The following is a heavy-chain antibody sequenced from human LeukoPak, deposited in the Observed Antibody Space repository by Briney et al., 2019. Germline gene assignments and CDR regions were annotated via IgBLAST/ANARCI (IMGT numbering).Heavy chain of an antibody. D-gene: IGHD3-22*01. CDR1: GFTFSDYY. J-gene: IGHJ4*02. CDR3: ARDWTTYYDSSGYYHEKNYFDY. Sequence: GGSLRLSCAASGFTFSDYYMSWISQAPGKGLEWVSYISSSGSTIYYADSVKGRFTISRDNAKNSLYLQMNSLRAEDTAVYYCARDWTTYYDSSGYYHEKNYFDYWGQGTLVTVSS. CDR2: ISSSGSTI. V-gene: IGHV3-11*01.